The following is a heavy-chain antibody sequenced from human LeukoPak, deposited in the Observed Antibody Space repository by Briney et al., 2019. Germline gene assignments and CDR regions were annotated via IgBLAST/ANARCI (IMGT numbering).Heavy chain of an antibody. J-gene: IGHJ4*02. V-gene: IGHV3-7*01. D-gene: IGHD3-10*01. CDR1: GFTFSSYW. CDR2: IKQDGTEK. Sequence: GGSLRLSCAASGFTFSSYWMSWVRQAPGKGLEWVANIKQDGTEKSYVDSVKGRFTISRDNAKNSLYLQMNTLRVEDTAVYYCAKLAKYFYGSETYYFFEHWGQGTPVTASS. CDR3: AKLAKYFYGSETYYFFEH.